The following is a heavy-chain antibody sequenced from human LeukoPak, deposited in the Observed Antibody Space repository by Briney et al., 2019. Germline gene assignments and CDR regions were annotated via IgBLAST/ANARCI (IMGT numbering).Heavy chain of an antibody. CDR3: ARTYYDILTGYYTLFDY. D-gene: IGHD3-9*01. CDR1: GYTFTSYY. V-gene: IGHV1-46*01. J-gene: IGHJ4*02. CDR2: INPSGGST. Sequence: GASVKVSCKASGYTFTSYYMHWVRQAPGQGLEWMGIINPSGGSTSYAQKFQGRVTMTRDTSTSTVYMELSSLRSEDTAVYYCARTYYDILTGYYTLFDYWGQGTLVTVSS.